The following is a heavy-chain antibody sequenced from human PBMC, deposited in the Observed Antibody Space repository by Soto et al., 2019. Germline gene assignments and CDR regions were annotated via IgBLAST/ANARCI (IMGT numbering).Heavy chain of an antibody. CDR1: RGSISSYY. Sequence: QVQLQESGPGLVKPSGTLSLTCTVSRGSISSYYWSWIRQPAGKGLEWIGHIYSSGITNYNYNPPLKSRVTMSVDTSKNQFSLKLSSVTATDTAVYYCARDPGDYWGQGALVTVSS. V-gene: IGHV4-4*07. J-gene: IGHJ4*02. CDR3: ARDPGDY. CDR2: IYSSGITNY.